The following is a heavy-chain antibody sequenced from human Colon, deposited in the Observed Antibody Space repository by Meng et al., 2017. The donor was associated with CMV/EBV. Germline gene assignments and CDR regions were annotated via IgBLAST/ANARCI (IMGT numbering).Heavy chain of an antibody. V-gene: IGHV4-61*08. CDR1: GVSVTSGAYH. Sequence: QVQLQESGPGLVKPSETLSLTCIVSGVSVTSGAYHWSWIRQSPGKGLEWIGYIYDTVITIYNPSLKSRVTIFLETSKNQFSLNLNSMTTADTAVYYCAKSRSSTPGIVDDWGQGTLVTVSS. CDR3: AKSRSSTPGIVDD. D-gene: IGHD2/OR15-2a*01. CDR2: IYDTVIT. J-gene: IGHJ4*02.